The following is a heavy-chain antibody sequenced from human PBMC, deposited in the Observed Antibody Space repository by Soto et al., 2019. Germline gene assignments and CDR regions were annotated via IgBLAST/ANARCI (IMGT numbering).Heavy chain of an antibody. D-gene: IGHD3-3*01. V-gene: IGHV3-33*01. Sequence: QVQLVESGGGVVQPGRSLRLSCAASGFTFSSYGMHWVRQAPGKGLEWVAVIWYDGSNKYYADSVKGRFTISRDNSKNTLYLQMNSLRAEDTAVYYCARDRTYYDFWSGYYYRRKDGGNYYYGMDVWGQGTTVTVSS. J-gene: IGHJ6*02. CDR2: IWYDGSNK. CDR1: GFTFSSYG. CDR3: ARDRTYYDFWSGYYYRRKDGGNYYYGMDV.